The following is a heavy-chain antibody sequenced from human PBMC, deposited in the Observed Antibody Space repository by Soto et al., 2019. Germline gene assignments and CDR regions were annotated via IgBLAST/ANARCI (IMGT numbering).Heavy chain of an antibody. D-gene: IGHD7-27*01. CDR1: GDSVSSNSAA. J-gene: IGHJ4*02. CDR3: ARESLINWGSRGIDY. V-gene: IGHV6-1*01. CDR2: TYYRSQWYN. Sequence: SQTLSLTCAISGDSVSSNSAAWNWIRQYPSRGLEWLGRTYYRSQWYNDYAVSVKSRITINPDTSKNQFSLQLNSVTPEDTAVYYCARESLINWGSRGIDYWGQGTLVTVSS.